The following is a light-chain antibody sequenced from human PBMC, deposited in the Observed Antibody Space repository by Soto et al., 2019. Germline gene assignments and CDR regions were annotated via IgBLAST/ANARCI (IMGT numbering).Light chain of an antibody. CDR3: AAWDDSLNGRV. CDR2: SSN. V-gene: IGLV1-44*01. Sequence: QSVLTQPPSASGTPGQRVTIPCSGTHSNIGRNSVNWYLQLPGTAPRLLIFSSNQRPLGVPDRFSGSRSGTSASLAITGLRSEDDAYYYCAAWDDSLNGRVFGGETKLTVL. CDR1: HSNIGRNS. J-gene: IGLJ3*02.